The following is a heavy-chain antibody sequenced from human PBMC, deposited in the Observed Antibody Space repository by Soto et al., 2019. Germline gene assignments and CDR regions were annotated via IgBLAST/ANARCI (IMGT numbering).Heavy chain of an antibody. V-gene: IGHV3-23*01. CDR3: AKDLIVVVVAATDYSNYFDY. J-gene: IGHJ4*02. D-gene: IGHD2-15*01. Sequence: GGSLRLSCAASVFTFSSYAMSWVRQAPGKGLEWVSAISGSGGSTYYADSVKGRFTISRDNSKNTLYLQMNSLRAEDTAVYYCAKDLIVVVVAATDYSNYFDYWGQGTLVTVSS. CDR2: ISGSGGST. CDR1: VFTFSSYA.